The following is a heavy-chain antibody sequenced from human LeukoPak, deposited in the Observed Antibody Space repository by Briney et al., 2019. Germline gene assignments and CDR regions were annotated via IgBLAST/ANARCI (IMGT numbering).Heavy chain of an antibody. V-gene: IGHV4-59*08. D-gene: IGHD3-22*01. CDR2: IYHSGST. J-gene: IGHJ4*02. CDR1: GGSISSYY. Sequence: SETLSLTCTVSGGSISSYYWSWIRQPPGKGLEWIGYIYHSGSTNYNPSLKSRVTISVDTSTNQFSLKMRSVTAADTAVYYCAGHSFDSGDYYVDWGQGTLVTVSS. CDR3: AGHSFDSGDYYVD.